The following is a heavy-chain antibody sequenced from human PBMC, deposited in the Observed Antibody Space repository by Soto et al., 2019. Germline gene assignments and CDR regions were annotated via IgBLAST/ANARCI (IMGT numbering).Heavy chain of an antibody. CDR1: GFTFSSDG. Sequence: GGSLRLSCAASGFTFSSDGMHWVRQAPGKVLEWVAVISYDGSNKYYADSVKGRFTISRDNSKNTLDLQMNSLTTEDTAIYYCAKRAPSGTYYFDSWGLGTLVNVSS. CDR3: AKRAPSGTYYFDS. CDR2: ISYDGSNK. D-gene: IGHD1-26*01. J-gene: IGHJ4*02. V-gene: IGHV3-30*18.